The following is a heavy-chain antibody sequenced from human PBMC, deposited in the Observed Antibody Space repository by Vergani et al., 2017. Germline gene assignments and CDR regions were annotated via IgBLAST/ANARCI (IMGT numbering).Heavy chain of an antibody. V-gene: IGHV3-15*01. CDR2: IKSKTDGGTT. CDR3: TTTLIVXVPAAIVGADAFDI. J-gene: IGHJ3*02. D-gene: IGHD2-2*02. Sequence: DVQLVESGGGLVKPGGSLRLSCAASGFTFSNAWMSWVRQAPGKGLEWVGRIKSKTDGGTTDYAAPVKGRFTISRDDSKNTLYLQMNSLKTEDTAVYYCTTTLIVXVPAAIVGADAFDIWGQGTMVTVSS. CDR1: GFTFSNAW.